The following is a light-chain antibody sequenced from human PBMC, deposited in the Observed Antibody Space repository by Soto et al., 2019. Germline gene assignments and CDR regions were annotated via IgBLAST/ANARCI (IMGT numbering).Light chain of an antibody. CDR3: AAWDDTVRSYV. CDR2: RND. V-gene: IGLV1-47*01. CDR1: ISNLGNNY. Sequence: QPVLTQPPSVSGTPGQRVTISCSGSISNLGNNYVYWFQQLPGTAPKVLSNRNDQRPSGVPDRFSGSKSGTSASLAISGLRSEDEAEYYCAAWDDTVRSYVFGTGTKVTVL. J-gene: IGLJ1*01.